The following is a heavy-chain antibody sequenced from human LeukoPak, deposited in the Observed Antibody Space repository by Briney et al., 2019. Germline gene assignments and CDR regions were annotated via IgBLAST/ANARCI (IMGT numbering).Heavy chain of an antibody. V-gene: IGHV4-34*01. CDR2: INFTGSTDTGST. J-gene: IGHJ4*02. D-gene: IGHD1-14*01. Sequence: SETLSLTCTVSGGSFSGYSWNWIRQPPGKGLEWIAEINFTGSTDTGSTSYSPSLKSRVTISVDTSKNQLSLHLRSATAADTGVYFCARGFSGFCELDFWGQGTLVTVSS. CDR3: ARGFSGFCELDF. CDR1: GGSFSGYS.